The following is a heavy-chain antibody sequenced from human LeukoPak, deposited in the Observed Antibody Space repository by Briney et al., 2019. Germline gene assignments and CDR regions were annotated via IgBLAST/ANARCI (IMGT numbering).Heavy chain of an antibody. CDR2: INQDASEK. D-gene: IGHD6-19*01. CDR1: RLTLTDYW. Sequence: GGSLRLSCAPSRLTLTDYWMNCVRQVPGKGLERVAIINQDASEKKYVDSVKGRFTISRDNAKSSLYLQMNSLRAEDTAIYYCVSGIGWLPDYWGQGTLVTVSS. V-gene: IGHV3-7*05. CDR3: VSGIGWLPDY. J-gene: IGHJ4*02.